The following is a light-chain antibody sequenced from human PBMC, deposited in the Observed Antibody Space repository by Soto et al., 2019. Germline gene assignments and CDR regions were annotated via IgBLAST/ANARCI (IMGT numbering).Light chain of an antibody. CDR3: QQYSTYWT. CDR2: KAS. CDR1: QSISSW. Sequence: DIQMTQSPSTLSASVADRVTITCRARQSISSWLAWYQQKPGKAPRLLIYKASTLESGVPSRFSGSGSGTDFTLTISSLQPDDFATYYCQQYSTYWTFGQGTRVEIK. J-gene: IGKJ1*01. V-gene: IGKV1-5*03.